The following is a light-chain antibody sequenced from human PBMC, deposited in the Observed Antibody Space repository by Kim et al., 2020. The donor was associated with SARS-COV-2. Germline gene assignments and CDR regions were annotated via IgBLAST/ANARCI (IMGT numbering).Light chain of an antibody. CDR2: KAS. J-gene: IGKJ2*01. CDR1: QNISTW. Sequence: SASVGHRVAITCRASQNISTWLTSYQQKPEKPPKLLIYKASTSESGVPSSFTASLSLTYFTLTIITLQPDYFATYYYQQYKTYPYTF. V-gene: IGKV1-5*03. CDR3: QQYKTYPYT.